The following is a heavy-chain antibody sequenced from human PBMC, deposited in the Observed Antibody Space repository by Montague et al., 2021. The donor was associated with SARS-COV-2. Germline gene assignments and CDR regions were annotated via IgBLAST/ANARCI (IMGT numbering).Heavy chain of an antibody. Sequence: SETLSLTCAVYGGSFSGNYRSWIRQPPGKGLEWFGEINLSGSTKYNPSPTRRVPISVDTSTNQFALKLSPVTAAATAVYYCARGRQQLVSGVLGVGPYYYYYYMDVWGKGTTVTVSS. V-gene: IGHV4-34*01. D-gene: IGHD3-10*01. CDR3: ARGRQQLVSGVLGVGPYYYYYYMDV. CDR1: GGSFSGNY. J-gene: IGHJ6*03. CDR2: INLSGST.